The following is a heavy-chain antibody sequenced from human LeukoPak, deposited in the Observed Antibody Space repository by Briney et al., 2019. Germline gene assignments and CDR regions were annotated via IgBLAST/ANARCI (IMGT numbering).Heavy chain of an antibody. V-gene: IGHV3-7*01. J-gene: IGHJ4*02. CDR1: GFTCSNAW. CDR2: IKQDGSEK. CDR3: ARSGLGYSGYDFDY. Sequence: PGGSLRLSCAASGFTCSNAWMSWVRQAPGKGLEWVANIKQDGSEKYYVDSVKGRFTISKDNAKNPLYLQMNSLRAEDTAVYYCARSGLGYSGYDFDYWGQGTLVTVSS. D-gene: IGHD5-12*01.